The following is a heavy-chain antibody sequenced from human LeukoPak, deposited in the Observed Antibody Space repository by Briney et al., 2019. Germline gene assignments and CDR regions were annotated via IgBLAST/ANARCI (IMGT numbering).Heavy chain of an antibody. Sequence: SETLSLTCTVSGGSISSSSYYWGWIRQPPGKGLERIGSIYYSGSTYYNPSLKSRVTISVDTSKNQFSLKLSSVTAADTAVYYCATYGVIGRAFDIWGQGTMVTVSS. J-gene: IGHJ3*02. CDR1: GGSISSSSYY. CDR2: IYYSGST. V-gene: IGHV4-39*07. CDR3: ATYGVIGRAFDI. D-gene: IGHD3-22*01.